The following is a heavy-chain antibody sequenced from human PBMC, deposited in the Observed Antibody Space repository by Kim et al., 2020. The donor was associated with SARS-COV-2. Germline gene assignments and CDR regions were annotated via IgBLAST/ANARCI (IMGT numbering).Heavy chain of an antibody. D-gene: IGHD1-1*01. CDR3: AKGERWLGPCHH. Sequence: GGSLRLSCEASGFTFSNFGMHWVRQAPGKGLEWVAVIIHDGSQRFYTDSVKGRFTISRDNSKNTLTLQMNSLRDEDTATYYCAKGERWLGPCHHWGQGTLVTVSS. CDR1: GFTFSNFG. V-gene: IGHV3-30*18. CDR2: IIHDGSQR. J-gene: IGHJ5*02.